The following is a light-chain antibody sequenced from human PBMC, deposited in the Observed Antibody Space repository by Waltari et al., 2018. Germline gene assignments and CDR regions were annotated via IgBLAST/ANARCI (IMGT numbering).Light chain of an antibody. CDR2: ASS. J-gene: IGKJ3*01. V-gene: IGKV3-20*01. CDR1: QRVSTSH. Sequence: VLTQSPATVSLSPGERATLSCRANQRVSTSHLAWYQQRPGQSPTLVIYASSTRATGIPDRFSGSGSATDFTLTISRLGPEDFGVDYCQEYGSSPPKFSFGPGTKV. CDR3: QEYGSSPPKFS.